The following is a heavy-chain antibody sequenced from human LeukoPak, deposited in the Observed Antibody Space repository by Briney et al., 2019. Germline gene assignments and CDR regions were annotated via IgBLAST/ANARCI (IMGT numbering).Heavy chain of an antibody. CDR2: IYSGGST. D-gene: IGHD1-26*01. V-gene: IGHV3-53*01. CDR3: ARDFGGSSYFDY. J-gene: IGHJ4*02. CDR1: GFTVSSNY. Sequence: GGSLRLSCAASGFTVSSNYMSWVRQAPGKGLEWVSVIYSGGSTYYADSVKGRFTISRDNSKNTLYLQMNSLRAEDTAVYYCARDFGGSSYFDYWGQGTLVTVSS.